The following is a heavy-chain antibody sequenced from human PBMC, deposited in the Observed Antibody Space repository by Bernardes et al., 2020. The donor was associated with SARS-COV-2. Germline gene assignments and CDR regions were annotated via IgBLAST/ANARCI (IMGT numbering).Heavy chain of an antibody. V-gene: IGHV3-66*01. CDR3: ARDRRDDAHY. Sequence: GGSLRLSCAAPGFTVSDNYMSWVRQAPGKGLEWVSVMYRGGNTYYADSVQGRFTISRDSSKNTLYLQMNSLRVEDTAVYYCARDRRDDAHYWGQGTLVTVSS. D-gene: IGHD1-1*01. J-gene: IGHJ4*02. CDR1: GFTVSDNY. CDR2: MYRGGNT.